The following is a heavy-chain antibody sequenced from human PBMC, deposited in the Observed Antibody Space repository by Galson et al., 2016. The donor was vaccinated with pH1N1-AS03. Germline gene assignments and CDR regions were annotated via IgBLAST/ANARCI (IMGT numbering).Heavy chain of an antibody. D-gene: IGHD3-10*01. J-gene: IGHJ5*01. CDR1: GFTFSDSG. CDR2: ISKDARGK. Sequence: SLRLSCAASGFTFSDSGMHWVRQPPGKGLEWEAVISKDARGKFYADSVKGRFTISRDNSNNTVYLHMNSLRTEDTAVYYCAKMLRGITAVGFESWGQGILVIVSS. V-gene: IGHV3-30*18. CDR3: AKMLRGITAVGFES.